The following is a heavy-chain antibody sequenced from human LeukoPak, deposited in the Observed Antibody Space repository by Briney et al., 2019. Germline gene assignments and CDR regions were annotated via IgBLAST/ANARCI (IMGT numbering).Heavy chain of an antibody. J-gene: IGHJ3*02. CDR2: IKSSDTST. CDR1: GFSFSDSY. CDR3: ARRGNMSSHAFDI. V-gene: IGHV3-11*01. D-gene: IGHD2/OR15-2a*01. Sequence: GGSLRLSCAASGFSFSDSYMSWIRQAPGQGLERLSYIKSSDTSTFYADSVKGRFTVSRDNAKNSLYLQMNSLRAEDTAVYYCARRGNMSSHAFDIWGQGTVVTVSS.